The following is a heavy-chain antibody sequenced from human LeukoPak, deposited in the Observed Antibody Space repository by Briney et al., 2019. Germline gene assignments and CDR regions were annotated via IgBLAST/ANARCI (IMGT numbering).Heavy chain of an antibody. D-gene: IGHD3-10*01. J-gene: IGHJ4*02. CDR2: INHSGRT. V-gene: IGHV4-34*01. CDR3: AREGFGELSHFDY. CDR1: GGSFSGDY. Sequence: SETLSLTCVVYGGSFSGDYWSWIRQPQGRGLEWIGEINHSGRTNYNPSLKSRVTISVDTSKNQFSLKLSSVTAADTAVYYCAREGFGELSHFDYWGQGTLVTVSS.